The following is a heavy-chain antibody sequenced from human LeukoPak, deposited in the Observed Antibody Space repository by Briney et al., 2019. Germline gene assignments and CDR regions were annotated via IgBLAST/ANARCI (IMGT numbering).Heavy chain of an antibody. V-gene: IGHV4-4*02. CDR2: IYHSGST. D-gene: IGHD3-16*02. Sequence: RASETLSLTCAVSGGSISSSSWWSWVRQPPGKGLEWIGEIYHSGSTNYNPSLKSRVTISVDKSKNQFSLKLSSVTAADTAVYYCARDGSHRRYYYFDYWGQGTLVTVSS. J-gene: IGHJ4*02. CDR1: GGSISSSSW. CDR3: ARDGSHRRYYYFDY.